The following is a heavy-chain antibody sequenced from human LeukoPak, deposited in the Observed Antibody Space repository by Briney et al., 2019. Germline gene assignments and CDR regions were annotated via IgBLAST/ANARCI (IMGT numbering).Heavy chain of an antibody. Sequence: SVKVSCKASGGTFSSYAISWVRQAPGQGLEWMGGIIPISGTANYAQKFQGRVTITADKSTSTAYMELSSLRSEDTAVYYCARDLRDIVVVTGRDLHHWYFDLWGRGTLVTVSS. V-gene: IGHV1-69*06. D-gene: IGHD2-21*02. CDR1: GGTFSSYA. CDR3: ARDLRDIVVVTGRDLHHWYFDL. CDR2: IIPISGTA. J-gene: IGHJ2*01.